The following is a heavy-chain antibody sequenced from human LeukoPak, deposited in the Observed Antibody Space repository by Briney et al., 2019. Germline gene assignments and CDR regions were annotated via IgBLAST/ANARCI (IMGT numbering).Heavy chain of an antibody. V-gene: IGHV4-4*07. CDR2: IYTSGST. D-gene: IGHD3-22*01. CDR3: ARVGGYYDSSGYSPYDY. J-gene: IGHJ4*02. Sequence: SETLSLTCTVSGGSISSYYWSWIRQPAGKGLEWIGRIYTSGSTNYNPSLKSRVTMSVDTSKNQFSLKLSSVTAADTAVYYCARVGGYYDSSGYSPYDYWGQGTLVTVSS. CDR1: GGSISSYY.